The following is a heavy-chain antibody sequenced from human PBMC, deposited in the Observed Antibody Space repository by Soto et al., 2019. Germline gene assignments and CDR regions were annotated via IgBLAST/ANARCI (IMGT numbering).Heavy chain of an antibody. V-gene: IGHV1-18*01. CDR3: SRYFPPPFSVGYVAYVPNPVDY. CDR2: ISAYNGNT. D-gene: IGHD5-12*01. Sequence: ASVKVSCKASGYTFTSYGISWVRQAPGQGLEWMGWISAYNGNTNYAQKLQGRVTMTTDTSTSTAYMELRSLRSDDTAGYYCSRYFPPPFSVGYVAYVPNPVDYWARGTLFTFPS. J-gene: IGHJ4*02. CDR1: GYTFTSYG.